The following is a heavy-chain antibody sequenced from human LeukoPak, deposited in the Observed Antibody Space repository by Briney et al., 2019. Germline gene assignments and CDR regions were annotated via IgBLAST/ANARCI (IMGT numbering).Heavy chain of an antibody. CDR3: ARDRRLDYYYMDV. D-gene: IGHD6-25*01. CDR2: IFYSGNT. J-gene: IGHJ6*03. CDR1: GDTISSYY. Sequence: PSETLSLTCTVSGDTISSYYWSWIRQPPGKGLEWTGYIFYSGNTNYNPSLKSRVTISIDTSKNHFSLRLSSVTAADTAVYYCARDRRLDYYYMDVWGKGTTVTVSS. V-gene: IGHV4-59*12.